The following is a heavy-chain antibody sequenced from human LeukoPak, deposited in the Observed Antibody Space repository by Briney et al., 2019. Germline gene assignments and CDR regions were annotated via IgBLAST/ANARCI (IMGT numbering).Heavy chain of an antibody. V-gene: IGHV6-1*01. CDR1: GYIVSSNNAA. D-gene: IGHD5-18*01. CDR2: TYYRSKWYK. CDR3: ARECSDSYGHDNYFEY. J-gene: IGHJ4*02. Sequence: SQTLSLTCVISGYIVSSNNAAWNWIRQSPSRGLEWLGRTYYRSKWYKDYAVSVKSRITINPDTSKNQFSLQLNSVTPEDTAVYYCARECSDSYGHDNYFEYWGQGNLVTVSS.